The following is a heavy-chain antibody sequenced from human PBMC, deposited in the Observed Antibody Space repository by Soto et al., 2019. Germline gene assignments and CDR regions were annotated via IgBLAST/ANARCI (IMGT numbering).Heavy chain of an antibody. CDR2: ISSDGSNK. CDR1: GFSFRSYG. V-gene: IGHV3-30*18. D-gene: IGHD3-10*01. J-gene: IGHJ4*02. CDR3: AKSSQSYYGSGLDY. Sequence: QVQLVESGGGVVQPGTSLRLSCGASGFSFRSYGMHWVRQAPGKGLEWVAVISSDGSNKYYAGSVKGRFTISRDISEDALYLQMNSLKTEDTAIYYCAKSSQSYYGSGLDYWGQGTLVTVSS.